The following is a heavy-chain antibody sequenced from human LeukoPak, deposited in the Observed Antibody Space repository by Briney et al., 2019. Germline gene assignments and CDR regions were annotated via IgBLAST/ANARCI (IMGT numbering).Heavy chain of an antibody. V-gene: IGHV3-21*01. Sequence: GGSLRLSCAASGFTFSSYSMNWVRQAPGKGLEWVSSISSSSSYIYYADSVKGRFTISRDNAKNSLYLQMNSLRAEDTAVYYCARGDIVVVPAANWFDPWGQGTLVTVSS. J-gene: IGHJ5*02. CDR2: ISSSSSYI. CDR1: GFTFSSYS. D-gene: IGHD2-2*01. CDR3: ARGDIVVVPAANWFDP.